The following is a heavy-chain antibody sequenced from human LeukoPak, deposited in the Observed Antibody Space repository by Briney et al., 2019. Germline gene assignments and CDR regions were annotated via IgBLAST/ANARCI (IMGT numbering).Heavy chain of an antibody. V-gene: IGHV4-34*01. CDR1: GGSFSGYY. CDR3: ASRKLGNDY. J-gene: IGHJ4*02. D-gene: IGHD7-27*01. Sequence: PPETLSLTCAVYGGSFSGYYWSWIRQPPGKGLEWIGEINHSGSTNYNPSLKSRVTISVDTSKNQFSLNLSSVTAADTAVYYCASRKLGNDYWGQGTLVTVSS. CDR2: INHSGST.